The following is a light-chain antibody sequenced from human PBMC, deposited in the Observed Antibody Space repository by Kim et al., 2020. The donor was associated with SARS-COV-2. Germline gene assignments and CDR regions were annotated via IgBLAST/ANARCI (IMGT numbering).Light chain of an antibody. CDR2: GDN. CDR3: QSYDSSLSGSV. J-gene: IGLJ2*01. CDR1: SSNIGAGYD. Sequence: QRVTISCTGSSSNIGAGYDVHWYQQLPGTAPKLLIYGDNNRPSGVPDRFSGSKSGTSGSLAITGLQAEDEADYYCQSYDSSLSGSVFGGGTQLTVL. V-gene: IGLV1-40*01.